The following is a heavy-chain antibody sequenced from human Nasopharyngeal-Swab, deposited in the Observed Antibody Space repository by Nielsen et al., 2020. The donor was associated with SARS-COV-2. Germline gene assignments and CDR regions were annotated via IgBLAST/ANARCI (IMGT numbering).Heavy chain of an antibody. CDR2: ISSSSSYI. CDR3: ARGGHGSSGWRNWFDP. D-gene: IGHD6-19*01. J-gene: IGHJ5*02. Sequence: GESLKISCAASGFTFSSYSMNCVRQAPGKGLEWVSSISSSSSYIYYADSVKGRFTISRDNAKNSLYLQMNSLRAEDTAVYYCARGGHGSSGWRNWFDPWGQGTLVTVSS. CDR1: GFTFSSYS. V-gene: IGHV3-21*01.